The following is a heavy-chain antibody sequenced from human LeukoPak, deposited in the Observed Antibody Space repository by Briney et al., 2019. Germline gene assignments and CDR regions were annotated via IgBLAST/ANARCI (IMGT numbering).Heavy chain of an antibody. CDR3: ARDQSSFGELSSYYFDY. J-gene: IGHJ4*02. CDR2: ISSSSSYI. CDR1: GFTFSTYD. Sequence: GGSLRLSCAASGFTFSTYDMHWVRQAPGKGLEWVSSISSSSSYIYYADSVKGRFTISRDNAKNSLYLQMNSLRAEDTAVYYCARDQSSFGELSSYYFDYWGQGTLVTVSS. V-gene: IGHV3-21*01. D-gene: IGHD3-10*01.